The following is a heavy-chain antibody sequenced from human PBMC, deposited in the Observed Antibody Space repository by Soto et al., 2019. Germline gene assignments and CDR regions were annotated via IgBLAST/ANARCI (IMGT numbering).Heavy chain of an antibody. CDR2: ISAYNGNT. V-gene: IGHV1-18*01. CDR1: GYTFTSYA. D-gene: IGHD2-2*01. CDR3: ARDGDIVVVPAAMGGSYYMDV. Sequence: ASVKVSCKASGYTFTSYATHWVRQAPGQRLEWMGWISAYNGNTNYAQKLQGRVTMTTDTSTSTAYMELRSLRSDDTAVYYCARDGDIVVVPAAMGGSYYMDVWGKGTTVTVSS. J-gene: IGHJ6*03.